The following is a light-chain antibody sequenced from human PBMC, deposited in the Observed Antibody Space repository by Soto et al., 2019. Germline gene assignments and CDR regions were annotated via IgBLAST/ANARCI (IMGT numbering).Light chain of an antibody. CDR2: DVS. V-gene: IGLV2-14*01. Sequence: ALTQPASVSGSPGQSITISCTGTSSDVGGYNYVSWYQQHPGKAPKLMIYDVSNRPSGVSNRFSGSKSGNTASLTISGLQAEYEADYYCSSYTSSSTYVFGTGTKLTVL. J-gene: IGLJ1*01. CDR1: SSDVGGYNY. CDR3: SSYTSSSTYV.